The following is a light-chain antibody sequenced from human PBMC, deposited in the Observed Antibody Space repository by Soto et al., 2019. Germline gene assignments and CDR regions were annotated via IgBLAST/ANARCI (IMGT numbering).Light chain of an antibody. CDR3: QQYNNWPPSWT. CDR1: QSVSSN. Sequence: EIVMTQSPATLSVSPGERATLSCRASQSVSSNLAWYQQKPGQAPRLLIYGASTRATGIPARFSGSGSGTEFTVTISSVQSEDFAVYYCQQYNNWPPSWTFGQGTKVEIK. V-gene: IGKV3-15*01. CDR2: GAS. J-gene: IGKJ1*01.